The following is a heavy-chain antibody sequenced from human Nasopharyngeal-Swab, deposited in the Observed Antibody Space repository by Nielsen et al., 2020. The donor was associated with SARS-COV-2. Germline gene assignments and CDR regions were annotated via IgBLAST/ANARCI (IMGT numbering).Heavy chain of an antibody. CDR3: ARRTTTVYYYYYMDV. D-gene: IGHD4-17*01. J-gene: IGHJ6*03. CDR2: IYYSGST. CDR1: GGSVSSGSYY. V-gene: IGHV4-61*03. Sequence: SCTVSGGSVSSGSYYWSWIRQPPGKGLEWIGYIYYSGSTNYNPSLKSRVTISVDTSKNHFSLRLSSVTAADTAVYYCARRTTTVYYYYYMDVWGNGTTVTVSS.